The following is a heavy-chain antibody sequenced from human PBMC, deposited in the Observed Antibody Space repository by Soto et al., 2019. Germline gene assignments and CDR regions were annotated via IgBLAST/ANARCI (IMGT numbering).Heavy chain of an antibody. V-gene: IGHV3-33*01. Sequence: QVQLVESGGGVVQPGRSLRLSCAASGFTFRNYGMHWVRQAPGKGLEWVAVIWYDGSNKYYADSVKGRFTISRDNSKNTLHLPMNRLRAEDTAVYYCTRDVYSRYFDLWGRGSLVTVSS. CDR2: IWYDGSNK. CDR3: TRDVYSRYFDL. D-gene: IGHD2-21*01. CDR1: GFTFRNYG. J-gene: IGHJ2*01.